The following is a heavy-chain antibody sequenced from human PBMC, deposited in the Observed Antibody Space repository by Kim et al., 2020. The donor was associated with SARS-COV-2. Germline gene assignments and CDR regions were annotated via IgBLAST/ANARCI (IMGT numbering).Heavy chain of an antibody. V-gene: IGHV3-21*01. CDR1: GFTFSSYN. CDR3: ARDQGSSATYYYYYGMDV. CDR2: ISSSSSYI. J-gene: IGHJ6*02. Sequence: GGSLRLSCAASGFTFSSYNMNWVRQAPGKGLEWVSCISSSSSYIYYADSVKGRFTISRDNAKNSLYLQMNSLGAEDTAVYYCARDQGSSATYYYYYGMDVGGQGTSVTVSS. D-gene: IGHD6-13*01.